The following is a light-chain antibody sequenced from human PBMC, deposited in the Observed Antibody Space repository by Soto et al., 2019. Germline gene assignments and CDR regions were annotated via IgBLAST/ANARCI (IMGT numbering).Light chain of an antibody. CDR2: GAS. CDR3: QQYNDWPRT. V-gene: IGKV3-15*01. Sequence: EIVMTQSPATLSVAPGERATLSCRASQSVSSILAWYQQKPGQAPRLLIYGASTRATGVPARFSGSGSGTEFTLSICCLQSEDFAVYYCQQYNDWPRTFGQGTKV. J-gene: IGKJ1*01. CDR1: QSVSSI.